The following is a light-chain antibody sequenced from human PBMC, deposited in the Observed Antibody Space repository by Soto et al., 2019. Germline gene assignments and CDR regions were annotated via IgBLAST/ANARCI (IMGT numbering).Light chain of an antibody. V-gene: IGLV2-23*03. CDR2: EGS. Sequence: QSALTQPASVSGSPGQSITISCTGTSSDVGSYNLVSWYQQHPGKAPKLMIYEGSKRPSGVSNRFSGSKSGNTASLTISGLQAEDEADYYCCSYAGSSTFAYVLGTGTKVTVL. CDR1: SSDVGSYNL. J-gene: IGLJ1*01. CDR3: CSYAGSSTFAYV.